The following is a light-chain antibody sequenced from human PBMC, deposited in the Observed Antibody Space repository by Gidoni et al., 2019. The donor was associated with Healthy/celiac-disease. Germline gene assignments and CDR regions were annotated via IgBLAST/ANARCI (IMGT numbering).Light chain of an antibody. V-gene: IGKV3-11*01. CDR2: DSS. CDR1: QSVSSY. J-gene: IGKJ4*01. Sequence: ELVLTQSPATLSLSPAERATISCRASQSVSSYLAWYQQKPGQAPRLLIYDSSNRATGIPARFSGSGYGTDFTLTISSLEPEDFAVYYCQQLKGTFGGXTKVEIK. CDR3: QQLKGT.